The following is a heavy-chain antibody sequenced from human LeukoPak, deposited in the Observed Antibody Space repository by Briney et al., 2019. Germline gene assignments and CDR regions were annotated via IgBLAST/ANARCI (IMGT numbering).Heavy chain of an antibody. V-gene: IGHV3-23*01. CDR3: ATAARTTVTARFDY. D-gene: IGHD4-17*01. CDR2: IRGSGGTT. CDR1: VFTFSSDG. Sequence: GGSPILSCAAPVFTFSSDGRNWVRQAPGKVLELVSGIRGSGGTTYYADSVRGRFTISRDNSKNALDLQLNSLRADDTAVYYCATAARTTVTARFDYWGQGTLVTVSS. J-gene: IGHJ4*02.